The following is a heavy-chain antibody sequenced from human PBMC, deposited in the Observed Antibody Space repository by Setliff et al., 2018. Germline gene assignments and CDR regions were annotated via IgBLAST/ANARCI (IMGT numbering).Heavy chain of an antibody. CDR2: INHTGST. CDR1: GGSFSGYY. CDR3: ARGYCSSPSCFFAGWFDP. V-gene: IGHV4-34*01. Sequence: LSLTCAVYGGSFSGYYWSWIRQPPGKGLEWIGEINHTGSTNYSPSLRSRVTISVDTSKNQFSLKLTSVTAADTAVYYCARGYCSSPSCFFAGWFDPWGQGTLVTVSS. J-gene: IGHJ5*02. D-gene: IGHD2-2*01.